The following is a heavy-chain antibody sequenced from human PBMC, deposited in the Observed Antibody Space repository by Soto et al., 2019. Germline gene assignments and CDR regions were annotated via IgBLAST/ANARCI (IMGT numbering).Heavy chain of an antibody. V-gene: IGHV1-3*01. J-gene: IGHJ4*02. Sequence: ASVKVSCKASGYTFTSYATHWVRQAPGQRLEWMGWINAGNGNTKYSQKFQGRVTITRDTSASTAYMELSSLRSEDTAVYYCARVAPYYYDSSGYYYGTIFDYWGQGTLVTVSS. CDR1: GYTFTSYA. D-gene: IGHD3-22*01. CDR2: INAGNGNT. CDR3: ARVAPYYYDSSGYYYGTIFDY.